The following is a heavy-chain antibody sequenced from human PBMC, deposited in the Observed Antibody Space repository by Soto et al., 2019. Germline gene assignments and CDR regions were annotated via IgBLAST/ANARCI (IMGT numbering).Heavy chain of an antibody. CDR1: GFTFSSYA. CDR2: ISYDGSNK. Sequence: QVQLVESGGGVVQPGRSLRLSCAASGFTFSSYAMHWVRQAPGKGLEWVAVISYDGSNKYYADSVKGRFTISRDNSKNTLYLQMNSLRAEDTAVYYCARVGQWLAPFDYWGQGTLVTVSS. V-gene: IGHV3-30-3*01. CDR3: ARVGQWLAPFDY. D-gene: IGHD6-19*01. J-gene: IGHJ4*02.